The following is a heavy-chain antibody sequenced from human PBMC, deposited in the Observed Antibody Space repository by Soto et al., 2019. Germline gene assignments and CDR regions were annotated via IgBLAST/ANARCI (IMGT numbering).Heavy chain of an antibody. CDR3: ARRGDIVVVPAPEAPQRTRYYYYGMDV. CDR2: IYPGDSDT. V-gene: IGHV5-51*01. J-gene: IGHJ6*02. D-gene: IGHD2-2*01. CDR1: GYSFTSYW. Sequence: PGESLKISCKGSGYSFTSYWIGWVRQMPGKGLEWMGIIYPGDSDTRYSPSFQGQVTISADKSISTAYLQWSSLKASDTAMYYCARRGDIVVVPAPEAPQRTRYYYYGMDVWGQGTTVTVSS.